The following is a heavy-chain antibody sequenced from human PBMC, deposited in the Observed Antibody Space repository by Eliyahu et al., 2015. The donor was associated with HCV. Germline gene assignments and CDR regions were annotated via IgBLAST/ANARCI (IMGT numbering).Heavy chain of an antibody. CDR3: ARDMGTMATIR. J-gene: IGHJ4*02. D-gene: IGHD5-24*01. CDR1: GFTFKTSG. Sequence: EVQLVESGGGLVKPGESLRLSCAASGFTFKTSGMYWVRQAPGKGLEWVSSINGGSTNTYYADSVKGRFTISRDNAKNSLYLQMSSLRAEDTAVYYCARDMGTMATIRWGQGTLVTVSS. V-gene: IGHV3-21*01. CDR2: INGGSTNT.